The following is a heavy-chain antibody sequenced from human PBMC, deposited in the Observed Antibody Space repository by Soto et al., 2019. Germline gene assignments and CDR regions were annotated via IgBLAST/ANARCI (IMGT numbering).Heavy chain of an antibody. Sequence: GASVKVSCKASGYTFTIYGISCVLRSPLQWLDWMGCISAYNGNTNYAQKLQGRVTMTTDTSTSTAYMELRSLRSDDTAVYYCARCDSYGSHSGFGELFRYYGMDVWGQGTTVTVSS. CDR1: GYTFTIYG. CDR3: ARCDSYGSHSGFGELFRYYGMDV. J-gene: IGHJ6*02. D-gene: IGHD3-10*01. CDR2: ISAYNGNT. V-gene: IGHV1-18*01.